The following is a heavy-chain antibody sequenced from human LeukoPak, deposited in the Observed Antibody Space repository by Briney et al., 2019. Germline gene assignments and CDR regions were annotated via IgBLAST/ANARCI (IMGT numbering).Heavy chain of an antibody. CDR2: IYYSGST. V-gene: IGHV4-61*01. CDR3: ARDPVNDYGDYWYL. CDR1: GGSVSSGSYY. J-gene: IGHJ2*01. D-gene: IGHD4-17*01. Sequence: SETLSLTCTVSGGSVSSGSYYWSWIRQHPGKGLEWIGYIYYSGSTYYNPSLKSRVTMSVDTSKNQFSLKLSSVTAADTAVYYCARDPVNDYGDYWYLWGRGTLVTVSS.